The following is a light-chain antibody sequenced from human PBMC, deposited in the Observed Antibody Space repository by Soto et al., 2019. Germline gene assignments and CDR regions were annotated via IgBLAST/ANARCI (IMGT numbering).Light chain of an antibody. Sequence: DIQMTQSPSSRSASVGDRVTITCRASQGIGNYLAWYQQKPGKVPKILIYAASSLQSGVPSRFSGSGSGTDFTLTISSLQPEDGATYYCQKYNSAPRTFGQGTKVEI. CDR3: QKYNSAPRT. V-gene: IGKV1-27*01. J-gene: IGKJ1*01. CDR1: QGIGNY. CDR2: AAS.